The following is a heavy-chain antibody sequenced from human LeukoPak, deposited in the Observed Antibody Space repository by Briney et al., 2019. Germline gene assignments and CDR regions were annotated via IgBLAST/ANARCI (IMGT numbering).Heavy chain of an antibody. J-gene: IGHJ6*03. CDR1: GFTFSSYA. Sequence: GSLRLSCAASGFTFSSYAMSWVRQAPGKGLEWVSAISGSGGSTYYADSVKGRFTISRDNSKNTLYLQMNSLRAEDTAVYYCAKDGGADYYYYYYMDVWGKGTTVTVSS. CDR2: ISGSGGST. D-gene: IGHD3-16*01. CDR3: AKDGGADYYYYYYMDV. V-gene: IGHV3-23*01.